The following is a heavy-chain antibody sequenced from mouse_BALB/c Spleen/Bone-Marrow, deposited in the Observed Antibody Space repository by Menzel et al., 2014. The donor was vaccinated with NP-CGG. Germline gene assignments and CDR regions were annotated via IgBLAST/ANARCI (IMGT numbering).Heavy chain of an antibody. D-gene: IGHD1-1*01. CDR2: IDPANGNT. V-gene: IGHV14-3*02. Sequence: VQLQQSGAELVKPGASVKLSCTASGFNIKDTYMHWVKQRPEQGLEWIGRIDPANGNTKYDPKFQGKATITAEASSTTASLHLSSLTSEDTAVYYCARYRYYGSSYAMDYWGQGTSVTVSS. J-gene: IGHJ4*01. CDR1: GFNIKDTY. CDR3: ARYRYYGSSYAMDY.